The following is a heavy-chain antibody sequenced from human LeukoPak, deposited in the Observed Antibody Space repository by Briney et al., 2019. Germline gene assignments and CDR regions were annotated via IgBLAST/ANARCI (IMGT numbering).Heavy chain of an antibody. D-gene: IGHD3-22*01. J-gene: IGHJ4*02. CDR3: ARAPGDYYHDSSGYYYVY. CDR1: GYTFTSYG. CDR2: ISAYNGNT. V-gene: IGHV1-18*01. Sequence: ASVKVSCKASGYTFTSYGISWVRQAPGQGLEWMGWISAYNGNTNYPQKLQGRVAMTTVTSTSTAYMELRSLRSDDTAVFYCARAPGDYYHDSSGYYYVYWGQGTLVTVSS.